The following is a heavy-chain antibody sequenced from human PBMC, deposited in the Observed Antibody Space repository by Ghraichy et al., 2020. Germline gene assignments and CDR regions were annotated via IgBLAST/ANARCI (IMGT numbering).Heavy chain of an antibody. CDR1: GGSISSGGYS. J-gene: IGHJ4*02. Sequence: SETLSLTCAVSGGSISSGGYSWSWIRQPPGKGLEWIGYIYHSGSTYYNPSLKSRVTISVDRSKNQFSLKLSSVTAADTAVYYCARAAANLDSYGYYFDYWGQGTLVTVSS. CDR2: IYHSGST. CDR3: ARAAANLDSYGYYFDY. D-gene: IGHD5-18*01. V-gene: IGHV4-30-2*01.